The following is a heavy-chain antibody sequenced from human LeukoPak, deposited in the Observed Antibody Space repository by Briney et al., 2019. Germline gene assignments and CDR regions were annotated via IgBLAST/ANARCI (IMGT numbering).Heavy chain of an antibody. CDR2: IRYDGSNK. J-gene: IGHJ3*02. D-gene: IGHD1-26*01. V-gene: IGHV3-30*02. CDR1: GFTFSSYG. CDR3: AKGVRGSYYDDAFDI. Sequence: PGGSLRPSCAASGFTFSSYGMHWVRQAPGKGLEWVAFIRYDGSNKYYADSVKGRFTISRDNSKNTLYLQMNSLRAEDTAVYYCAKGVRGSYYDDAFDIWGQGTMVTVSS.